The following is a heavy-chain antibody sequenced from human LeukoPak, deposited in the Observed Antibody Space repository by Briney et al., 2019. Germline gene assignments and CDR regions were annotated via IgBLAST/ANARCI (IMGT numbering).Heavy chain of an antibody. J-gene: IGHJ4*02. CDR2: IYRGGDT. CDR3: ATRPDDNDFPYFDF. Sequence: GGSLRLSCAASGFSVSSNFMSWVRQAPGKGLECVSVIYRGGDTYYADSVRGRFTVSRDISQNTLYLQMNRLRVEDTAVYYCATRPDDNDFPYFDFWGQGTLVLVSS. CDR1: GFSVSSNF. V-gene: IGHV3-66*01. D-gene: IGHD3-3*01.